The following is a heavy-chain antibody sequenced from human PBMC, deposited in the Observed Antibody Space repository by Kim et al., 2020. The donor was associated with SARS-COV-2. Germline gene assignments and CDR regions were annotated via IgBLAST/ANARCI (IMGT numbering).Heavy chain of an antibody. CDR1: GFIFSSYA. CDR2: IAVTSTHT. CDR3: AREDMSCSIDY. D-gene: IGHD2-8*01. Sequence: GGSLRLSCAASGFIFSSYAMNWVRQAPGKGLEYVSSIAVTSTHTYYADSVKGRFTISRDNAKNSLYLHMSSLKAEDTAVYYCAREDMSCSIDYWGQGTLVTVSS. J-gene: IGHJ4*02. V-gene: IGHV3-21*01.